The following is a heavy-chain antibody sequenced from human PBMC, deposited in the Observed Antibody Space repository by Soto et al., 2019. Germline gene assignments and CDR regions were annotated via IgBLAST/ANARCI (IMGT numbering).Heavy chain of an antibody. CDR1: GYTFTSYG. J-gene: IGHJ5*02. CDR2: ISAYNGNT. V-gene: IGHV1-18*01. D-gene: IGHD1-1*01. Sequence: QVQLVQSGAEVKKPGASVKVSCKVSGYTFTSYGISWVRQASGQGLGGMGWISAYNGNTKHAQKLQGRVTMTTDTSTSTAYMELRSLRSDDTAVYYCARDEAYKWNDGGWFDPWGQGTLVTVSS. CDR3: ARDEAYKWNDGGWFDP.